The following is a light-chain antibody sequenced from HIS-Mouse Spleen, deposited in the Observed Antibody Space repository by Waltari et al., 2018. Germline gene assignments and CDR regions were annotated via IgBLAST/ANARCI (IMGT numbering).Light chain of an antibody. Sequence: QSALTQPPSASGSPGQSVTISCTGTSSDVGGYNYVSWSQQHPGKAPKLMIYEVIKLPSGVPDRFSGSNAGNTASLTVSGLQAEDEADYYCSSYAGSNIVVFGGGTKLTVL. CDR3: SSYAGSNIVV. CDR2: EVI. V-gene: IGLV2-8*01. CDR1: SSDVGGYNY. J-gene: IGLJ2*01.